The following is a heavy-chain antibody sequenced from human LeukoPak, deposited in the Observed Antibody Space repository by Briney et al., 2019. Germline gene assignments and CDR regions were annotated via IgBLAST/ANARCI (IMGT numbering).Heavy chain of an antibody. CDR3: ARGRGTPRDAFDI. V-gene: IGHV4-34*01. Sequence: SETLSLTCAVYGGSFSGYYWSWIRQPPGKGLEWIGEINHSGSTNYNPPLKSRVTISVDTSKNQFSLKLSSVTAADTAVYYCARGRGTPRDAFDIWGQGTMVTVSS. CDR2: INHSGST. CDR1: GGSFSGYY. D-gene: IGHD1-1*01. J-gene: IGHJ3*02.